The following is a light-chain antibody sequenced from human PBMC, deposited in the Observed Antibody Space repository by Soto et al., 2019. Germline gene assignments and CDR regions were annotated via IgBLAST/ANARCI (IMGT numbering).Light chain of an antibody. CDR1: TNDVGAYKY. CDR2: EVN. V-gene: IGLV2-11*01. Sequence: QSALTQPRSVSESPGQSASISCAGTTNDVGAYKYVSWYQQHPGKAPKLIIYEVNQRPSGVPSRFSASKSGNTASLTISWLQTDDEADYYCCSYAGNNTWVFGGGTKLTVL. CDR3: CSYAGNNTWV. J-gene: IGLJ3*02.